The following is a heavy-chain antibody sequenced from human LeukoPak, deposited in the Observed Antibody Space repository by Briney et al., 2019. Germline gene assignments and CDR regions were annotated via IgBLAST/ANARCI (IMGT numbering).Heavy chain of an antibody. J-gene: IGHJ3*01. CDR1: GFTVSSNY. V-gene: IGHV3-53*01. CDR2: IYRGGST. CDR3: ARGSYGSGNYLGDAFEF. Sequence: PGGSLRLSCAASGFTVSSNYMNWVRQAPGKGLEWVSGIYRGGSTYYADSVKGRFTISRDNSKNTLYLHMNSLRAEDTAVYYCARGSYGSGNYLGDAFEFWGQGTRVTVSS. D-gene: IGHD3-10*01.